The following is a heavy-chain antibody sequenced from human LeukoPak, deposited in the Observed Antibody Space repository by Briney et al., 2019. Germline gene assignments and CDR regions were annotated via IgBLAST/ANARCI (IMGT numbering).Heavy chain of an antibody. CDR3: VRESVRDYYFDF. V-gene: IGHV3-49*04. D-gene: IGHD3-10*02. Sequence: GGSLRLSCSGSGFRLVGYALSWVRQAPGKGREWVGFIRSKALYGTSEYAASVEGRFAISRDDSNNIVYLQMNSLETEDTGVYFCVRESVRDYYFDFWGQGTLVTVSS. CDR1: GFRLVGYA. J-gene: IGHJ4*02. CDR2: IRSKALYGTS.